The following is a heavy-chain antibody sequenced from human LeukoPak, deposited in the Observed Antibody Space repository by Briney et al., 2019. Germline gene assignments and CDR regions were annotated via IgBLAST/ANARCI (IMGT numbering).Heavy chain of an antibody. CDR3: AKDRVQWLVDY. CDR2: ISYDGSNK. D-gene: IGHD6-19*01. J-gene: IGHJ4*02. CDR1: GFTFSSYG. Sequence: GGSLRLSCAASGFTFSSYGMHWVRQAPGKGLEWVAVISYDGSNKYYADSVKGRFTISRDNSKNTQYLQMNSLRAEDTAVYYCAKDRVQWLVDYWGQGTLVTVSS. V-gene: IGHV3-30*18.